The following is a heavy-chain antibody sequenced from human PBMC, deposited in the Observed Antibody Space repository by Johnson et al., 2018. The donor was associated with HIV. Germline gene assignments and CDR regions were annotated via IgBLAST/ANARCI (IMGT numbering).Heavy chain of an antibody. Sequence: VQVVESGGGLVQPGGSLRLSCAASGFTFNSYAMSWVRKAPGKGLEWVSALSGSGGRTYYADSVTGRFTSSRDNSKNTLYLQRNSLRAEDTAVYYCAKAFSSSWSDAFDIWGQGTMVTVSS. CDR1: GFTFNSYA. CDR2: LSGSGGRT. V-gene: IGHV3-23*04. D-gene: IGHD6-13*01. CDR3: AKAFSSSWSDAFDI. J-gene: IGHJ3*02.